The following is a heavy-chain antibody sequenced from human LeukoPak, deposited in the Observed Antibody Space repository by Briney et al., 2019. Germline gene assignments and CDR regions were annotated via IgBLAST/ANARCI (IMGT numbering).Heavy chain of an antibody. J-gene: IGHJ6*03. CDR2: ISVYNGNT. Sequence: GASVKVSCKASGYSFSNYDISWVRQAPGQGLEWMGWISVYNGNTKYAQKVQGRVTMTTDTSTSTAYLELRSLTSDDTAVYFCARNNFGDFDFNYYMDVWGKGTSVTVSS. V-gene: IGHV1-18*01. CDR3: ARNNFGDFDFNYYMDV. D-gene: IGHD4-17*01. CDR1: GYSFSNYD.